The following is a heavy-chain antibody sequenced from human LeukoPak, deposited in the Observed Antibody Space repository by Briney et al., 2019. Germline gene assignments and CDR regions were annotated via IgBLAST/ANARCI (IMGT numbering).Heavy chain of an antibody. Sequence: GGSLKLSCAASGFTFSGSAMYWVRQAPGKGLEWVGRIRNRADNYATAYAASVKGRFTISRDDSKNTAYLQMDSLKTEDTAVYYCTGVKTTSDYWGQGTLVTVSS. CDR3: TGVKTTSDY. CDR1: GFTFSGSA. CDR2: IRNRADNYAT. D-gene: IGHD2/OR15-2a*01. J-gene: IGHJ4*02. V-gene: IGHV3-73*01.